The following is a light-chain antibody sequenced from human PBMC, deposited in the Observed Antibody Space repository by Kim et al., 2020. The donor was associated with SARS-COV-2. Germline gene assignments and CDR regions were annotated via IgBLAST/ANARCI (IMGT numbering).Light chain of an antibody. V-gene: IGKV3-20*01. J-gene: IGKJ5*01. CDR1: QSIYSGD. CDR3: LHYGSSPT. Sequence: SLSPGEGATLSCRASQSIYSGDLSWYQQRPGQPPGLLIYGASSRATGIPDRFRGSGSGTDFTLTISGLEPEDFAVYYCLHYGSSPTFGQGTRLEIK. CDR2: GAS.